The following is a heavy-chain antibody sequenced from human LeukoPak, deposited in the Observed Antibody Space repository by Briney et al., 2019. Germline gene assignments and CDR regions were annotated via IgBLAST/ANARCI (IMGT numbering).Heavy chain of an antibody. CDR3: AKGSSYVDTAMRSYFDY. CDR1: GFTFSSYG. CDR2: ISYDGSNK. D-gene: IGHD5-18*01. J-gene: IGHJ4*02. Sequence: GGSLRLSCAASGFTFSSYGMHWVRQAPGKGLEWVAVISYDGSNKYYADSVKGRFTISRDNSKSTLYLQMNSLRAEDTAVYYCAKGSSYVDTAMRSYFDYWGQGTLVTVSS. V-gene: IGHV3-30*18.